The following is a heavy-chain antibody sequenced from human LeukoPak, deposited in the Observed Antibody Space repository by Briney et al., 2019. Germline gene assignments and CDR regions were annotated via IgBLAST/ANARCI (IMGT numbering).Heavy chain of an antibody. CDR3: AKDRGSRNEILTGRPRASMDFGY. Sequence: GGSLRLSCAASGFSFSSYEVNWVRQAPGKGRGWISYISPSGSSTSYTYSVKGRFTISRDNAKNSLYLQMNSLRAEDTGVYYCAKDRGSRNEILTGRPRASMDFGYWGQGTLVIVSS. D-gene: IGHD3-9*01. J-gene: IGHJ4*02. V-gene: IGHV3-48*03. CDR2: ISPSGSST. CDR1: GFSFSSYE.